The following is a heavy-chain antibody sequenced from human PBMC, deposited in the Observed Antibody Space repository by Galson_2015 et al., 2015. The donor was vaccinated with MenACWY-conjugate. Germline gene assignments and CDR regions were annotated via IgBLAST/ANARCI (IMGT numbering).Heavy chain of an antibody. CDR1: GGSISTYC. J-gene: IGHJ1*01. CDR3: ARGDTQNYYGSGRYYGNEYFQH. Sequence: ETLSLTCTVSGGSISTYCWSWIRQPPGKGLEWIGYIYSSGSTNYNPSLKSRVTISLDTSKNQFSLKLSSLTAADTAVYYCARGDTQNYYGSGRYYGNEYFQHWGQGTLVTVSS. V-gene: IGHV4-59*01. CDR2: IYSSGST. D-gene: IGHD3-10*01.